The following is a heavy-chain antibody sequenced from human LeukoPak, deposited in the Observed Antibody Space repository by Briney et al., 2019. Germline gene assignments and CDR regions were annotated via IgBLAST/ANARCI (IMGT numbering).Heavy chain of an antibody. V-gene: IGHV3-48*01. D-gene: IGHD3-10*01. Sequence: GGSLRLSCAASGVTFSSYSMNWVRQAPGKGLEWVSYISSSSSTIYYADSVKGRFTISKDNAKNSLYMQMNSLRAAQTAVYYCARDNYYGSGSPEGSVLSNSYMDVWGKGTTVTVSS. CDR1: GVTFSSYS. CDR2: ISSSSSTI. J-gene: IGHJ6*03. CDR3: ARDNYYGSGSPEGSVLSNSYMDV.